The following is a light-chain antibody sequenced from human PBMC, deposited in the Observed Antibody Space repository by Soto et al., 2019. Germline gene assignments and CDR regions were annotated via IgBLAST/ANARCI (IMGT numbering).Light chain of an antibody. Sequence: QSALTQPASVSGSPGQSITISCTGTSSDVGGYNYVSWYQQHPGKAHKLMIYEVSNRPSGVSTRFSGSKSGNTASLTISGLQAEDEADYSCSSYTSSSTRVVFGGGPKLTVL. V-gene: IGLV2-14*01. CDR3: SSYTSSSTRVV. CDR1: SSDVGGYNY. J-gene: IGLJ2*01. CDR2: EVS.